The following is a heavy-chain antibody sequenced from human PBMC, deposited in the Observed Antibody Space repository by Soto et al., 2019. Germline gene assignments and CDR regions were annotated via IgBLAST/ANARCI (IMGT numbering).Heavy chain of an antibody. Sequence: ASVQVCCKASGYTFTSYYMHWVRQDPGQGLEWMGIINPSGGSTSYAQKFQGRVTMTRDTSTSTVYMELSSLRSEDTAVYYCARDRSEKYQLPYSFDYWGQGTLVTVSS. CDR2: INPSGGST. J-gene: IGHJ4*02. CDR1: GYTFTSYY. V-gene: IGHV1-46*03. D-gene: IGHD2-2*01. CDR3: ARDRSEKYQLPYSFDY.